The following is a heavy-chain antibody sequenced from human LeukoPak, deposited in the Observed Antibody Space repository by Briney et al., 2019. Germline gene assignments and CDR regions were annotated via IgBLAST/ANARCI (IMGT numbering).Heavy chain of an antibody. Sequence: GRSLRLSCAASGFTFSSYAMHWVRQAPGKGLEWVAVISYDGSNKYYADAVEGRFTISGDNAKHTLHLQVNRLRAEETAVYYCANDAGSSTSSGKYYYYYGMDVWGQGTTVTVSS. D-gene: IGHD2-2*01. J-gene: IGHJ6*02. CDR3: ANDAGSSTSSGKYYYYYGMDV. V-gene: IGHV3-30-3*02. CDR2: ISYDGSNK. CDR1: GFTFSSYA.